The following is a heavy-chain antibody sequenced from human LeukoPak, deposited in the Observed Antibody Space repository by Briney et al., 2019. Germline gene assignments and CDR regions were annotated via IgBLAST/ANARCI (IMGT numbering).Heavy chain of an antibody. V-gene: IGHV4-34*01. CDR1: GGSFSGYY. D-gene: IGHD6-19*01. CDR3: ARVSIAVAGWFDP. Sequence: SETLSLTCAVYGGSFSGYYWSWIRQPPGKGLEWLGEINHSGSNNYNPSLKSRVTISVDTSKNQFSLKLSSVTAADTAVYYCARVSIAVAGWFDPWGQGTLVTVSS. J-gene: IGHJ5*02. CDR2: INHSGSN.